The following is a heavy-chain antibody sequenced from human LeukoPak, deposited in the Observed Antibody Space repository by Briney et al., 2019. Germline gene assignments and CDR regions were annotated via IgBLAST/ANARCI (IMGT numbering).Heavy chain of an antibody. Sequence: SETLSLTCAVSGYSISSCYQWAWIRQPPGKTLEWIGSIYHRGSAHYNPSLKSRVTISVDRSNNQFSLRLSYVTAADTAVYYCARDPRWLTPDCTSTSCYENYFDPWGQGTLVTVSS. CDR3: ARDPRWLTPDCTSTSCYENYFDP. V-gene: IGHV4-38-2*02. CDR1: GYSISSCYQ. D-gene: IGHD2-2*01. CDR2: IYHRGSA. J-gene: IGHJ5*02.